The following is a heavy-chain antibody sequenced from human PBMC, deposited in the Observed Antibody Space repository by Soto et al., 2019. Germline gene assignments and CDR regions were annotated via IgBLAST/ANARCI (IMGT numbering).Heavy chain of an antibody. CDR3: AIEYSSSPPYYPLGY. D-gene: IGHD6-6*01. J-gene: IGHJ4*02. Sequence: SVKVSCKASGGTFGNYAISWVRQAPGQGLEWMGGIIPIFTTTKYAQKFQGRVTFTADESTSTAYMELSSLRSEDTAVYYCAIEYSSSPPYYPLGYWGQGPLVTVSS. CDR1: GGTFGNYA. V-gene: IGHV1-69*13. CDR2: IIPIFTTT.